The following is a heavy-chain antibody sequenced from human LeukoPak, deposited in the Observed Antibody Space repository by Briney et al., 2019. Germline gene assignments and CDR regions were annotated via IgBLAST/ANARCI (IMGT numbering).Heavy chain of an antibody. V-gene: IGHV1-18*01. CDR2: ISAYNGNT. Sequence: ASVKVSCKASGYTFTNYGISWVRQAPGQGLEWMGWISAYNGNTNYAQKLQGRVTMTTDTSTSTAYMELRSLRSDDTAVYYCARDSYYDILTGWDAFDIWGQGTMVTVSS. J-gene: IGHJ3*02. CDR1: GYTFTNYG. CDR3: ARDSYYDILTGWDAFDI. D-gene: IGHD3-9*01.